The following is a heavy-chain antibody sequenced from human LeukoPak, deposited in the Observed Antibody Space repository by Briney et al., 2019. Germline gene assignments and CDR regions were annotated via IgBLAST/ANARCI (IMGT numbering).Heavy chain of an antibody. CDR1: GGSISSYY. J-gene: IGHJ6*02. D-gene: IGHD6-19*01. CDR2: IYYSGST. V-gene: IGHV4-59*08. Sequence: SETLSLTCTVSGGSISSYYWSWIRQPPGKGLEWIGYIYYSGSTNHNPSLKSRVTISVDTSKNQFSLKLSSVTAADTAVYYCARLMAVAGSYGMDVWGQGTTVTVSS. CDR3: ARLMAVAGSYGMDV.